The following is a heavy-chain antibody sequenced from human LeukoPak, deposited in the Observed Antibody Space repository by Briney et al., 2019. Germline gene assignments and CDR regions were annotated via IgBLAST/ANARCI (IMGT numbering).Heavy chain of an antibody. CDR2: ISYDGSNK. CDR3: ARGGLNYYDSSGPSDY. Sequence: GGSLRLSCAASGFTFSSYAMHWVRRAPGKGLEWVAVISYDGSNKYYADSVKGRFTISRDNSKNTLYLQMNSLRAEDTAVYYCARGGLNYYDSSGPSDYWGQGTLVTVPS. V-gene: IGHV3-30-3*01. D-gene: IGHD3-22*01. J-gene: IGHJ4*02. CDR1: GFTFSSYA.